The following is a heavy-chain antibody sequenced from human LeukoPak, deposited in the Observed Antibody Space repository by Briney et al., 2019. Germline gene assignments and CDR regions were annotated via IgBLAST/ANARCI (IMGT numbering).Heavy chain of an antibody. Sequence: PGGSLRLSCATSGFTFSSYSMNWGREAPGKGVEWVSYISSSSSTIYYADSVKGRFTISRDNAKNSLYLQMNGLRAEDTAVYYCARADGSYVDYWGQGTLVTVSS. V-gene: IGHV3-48*01. D-gene: IGHD1-26*01. CDR2: ISSSSSTI. J-gene: IGHJ4*02. CDR1: GFTFSSYS. CDR3: ARADGSYVDY.